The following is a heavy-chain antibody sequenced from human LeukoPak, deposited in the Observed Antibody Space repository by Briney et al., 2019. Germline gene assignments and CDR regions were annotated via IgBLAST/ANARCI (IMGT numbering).Heavy chain of an antibody. V-gene: IGHV1-2*02. CDR2: INPNSGGT. CDR1: GYTFTVYY. Sequence: ASVKVSCKASGYTFTVYYMHWVRQAPGQGLEWMGWINPNSGGTNYAQKFQGRVTMTRDTSISTAYMELSRLRSDDTAVYYCASRSGLRLGELSLYWGQGTLVTVSS. D-gene: IGHD3-16*02. CDR3: ASRSGLRLGELSLY. J-gene: IGHJ4*02.